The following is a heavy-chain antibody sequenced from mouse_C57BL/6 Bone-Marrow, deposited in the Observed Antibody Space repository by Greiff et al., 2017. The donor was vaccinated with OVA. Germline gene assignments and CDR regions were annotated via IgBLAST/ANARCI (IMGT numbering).Heavy chain of an antibody. J-gene: IGHJ4*01. V-gene: IGHV1-26*01. CDR2: INPNNGGT. CDR3: ARGEATVVAPYAMDY. Sequence: VQLQQSGPELVKPGASVKISCKASGYTFTDYYMNWVKQSHGKSLEWIGDINPNNGGTSYNQKFKGKATLTVDKSSSTAYMELRSLTSEDSAVYYCARGEATVVAPYAMDYWGQGTSVTVSS. CDR1: GYTFTDYY. D-gene: IGHD1-1*01.